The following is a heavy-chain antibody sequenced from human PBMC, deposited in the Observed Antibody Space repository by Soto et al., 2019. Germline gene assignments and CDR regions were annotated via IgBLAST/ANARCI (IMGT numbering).Heavy chain of an antibody. V-gene: IGHV3-33*01. Sequence: PDRSIRHSFAAAEFTFSSYGRHRIRQTPGKGLEWVAVIWYDGSNKYYADSVKGRFTISRDNSKNTLYLQMNSLRAEDTAVYYCARDMTTVTPNTRSEYYYGMDVWGQGTTVTVSS. J-gene: IGHJ6*02. D-gene: IGHD4-17*01. CDR2: IWYDGSNK. CDR1: EFTFSSYG. CDR3: ARDMTTVTPNTRSEYYYGMDV.